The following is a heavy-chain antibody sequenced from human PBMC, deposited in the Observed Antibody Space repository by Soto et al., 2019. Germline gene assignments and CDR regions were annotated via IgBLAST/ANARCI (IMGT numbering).Heavy chain of an antibody. CDR3: ARRPDVAAAGAYYYYMDV. Sequence: SETLSLTCIVSGGSMSSYCWSWIRQPPGKGLEWIGYIHYSGITNYNPSLKSRVTMSVDTSKNQFSLKLSSVTAADTAVYYCARRPDVAAAGAYYYYMDVWGKRTTVTVSS. J-gene: IGHJ6*03. CDR1: GGSMSSYC. D-gene: IGHD6-13*01. V-gene: IGHV4-59*08. CDR2: IHYSGIT.